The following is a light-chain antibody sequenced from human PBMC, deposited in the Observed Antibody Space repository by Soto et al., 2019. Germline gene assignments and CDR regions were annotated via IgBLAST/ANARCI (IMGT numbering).Light chain of an antibody. CDR3: VSYTTSASYV. Sequence: QSVRSHPASVSWSPGQSITISCTGTSSDVGNYIFVSWYRQHPGKAPKLMIYDINNRPSGVSNRLSGSKSGNTASLTISGLQAEEEADHYCVSYTTSASYVFGTGTKVTVL. CDR1: SSDVGNYIF. CDR2: DIN. V-gene: IGLV2-14*01. J-gene: IGLJ1*01.